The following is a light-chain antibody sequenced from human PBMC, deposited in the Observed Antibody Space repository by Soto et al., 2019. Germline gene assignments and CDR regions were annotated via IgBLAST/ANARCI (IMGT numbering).Light chain of an antibody. CDR3: QETYSKPHT. J-gene: IGKJ4*01. CDR1: QNIAKY. Sequence: DIQMAQSPSSLSASVGDRVTITCRAGQNIAKYLNWYQQKPGKAPLLLIYETSKLEIGVPSRFAGSGSGTDFTLTISSLQPEDFATYYCQETYSKPHTFGGGTKVDTK. V-gene: IGKV1-39*01. CDR2: ETS.